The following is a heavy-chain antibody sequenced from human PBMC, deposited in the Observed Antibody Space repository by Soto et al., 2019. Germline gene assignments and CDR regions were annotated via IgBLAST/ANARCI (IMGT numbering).Heavy chain of an antibody. CDR2: IYWDDDK. Sequence: QITLKESGPTLVKPTQTLTLTCTFSGFSLSADGVGVGWIRQPPGKALEWLALIYWDDDKRYRPSLKSSLTITKDTSKNQVVLTMTTMDPVNTATYYCAHAYGGTSWPNDAFDVWGQGTVVTVSS. J-gene: IGHJ3*01. CDR1: GFSLSADGVG. CDR3: AHAYGGTSWPNDAFDV. D-gene: IGHD2-2*01. V-gene: IGHV2-5*02.